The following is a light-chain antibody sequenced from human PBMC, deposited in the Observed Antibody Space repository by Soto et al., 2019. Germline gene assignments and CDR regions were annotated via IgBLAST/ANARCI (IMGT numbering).Light chain of an antibody. CDR1: QSVSSS. Sequence: EIVLTQSPGTLSLSPGERANLSCRASQSVSSSLAWYQQKPGQAPRVLMYGASSRATGIPDRFSGSGSGTDFTLTISGLEPEDFAVYHCQQYGSSPRTFGQGTKVEIK. V-gene: IGKV3-20*01. CDR2: GAS. J-gene: IGKJ1*01. CDR3: QQYGSSPRT.